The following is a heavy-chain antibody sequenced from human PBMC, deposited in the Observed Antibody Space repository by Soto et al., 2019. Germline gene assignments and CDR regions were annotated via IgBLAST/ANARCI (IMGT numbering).Heavy chain of an antibody. CDR2: INPSGGST. CDR1: GFNFISYY. CDR3: SRDSGGRWYYFDY. J-gene: IGHJ4*02. V-gene: IGHV1-46*03. D-gene: IGHD6-13*01. Sequence: ASVKVSCKASGFNFISYYIHWVRQAPGQGVEWMGMINPSGGSTSYAQKFQGRVTMTRDTSTSTVYMELSSLRSEDTAVYYCSRDSGGRWYYFDYWGQGTLVNVSS.